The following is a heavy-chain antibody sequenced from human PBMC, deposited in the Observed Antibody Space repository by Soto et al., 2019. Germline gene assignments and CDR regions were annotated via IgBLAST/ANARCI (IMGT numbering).Heavy chain of an antibody. V-gene: IGHV3-23*01. Sequence: EVQLLESGGGLVQPGGSLRLSCAASGFTFRSYAMSWVRQAPGKGLEWVSAISGSGGSTYYADSVKGRFTISRDNSKNTLYLQMNSLRAEDTAVYYCAKGGAAGTFHFDYWGQGTLVTVSS. CDR3: AKGGAAGTFHFDY. D-gene: IGHD6-13*01. CDR2: ISGSGGST. CDR1: GFTFRSYA. J-gene: IGHJ4*02.